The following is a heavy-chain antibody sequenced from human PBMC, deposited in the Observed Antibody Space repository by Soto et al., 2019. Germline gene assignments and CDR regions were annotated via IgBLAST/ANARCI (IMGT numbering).Heavy chain of an antibody. CDR3: XXXXXXDYWYFDL. CDR2: IIPALGTA. CDR1: GGTFSSHT. Sequence: QDQLVQSGAEVKKPGSSVKVSCKASGGTFSSHTFSWVRQAPGQGLEWMGRIIPALGTATYAQKFQGRVTIXAXXXXXXXXXXXXXXXXXXXXXXXXXXXXXXDYWYFDLWGRGTLVTVSS. V-gene: IGHV1-69*08. J-gene: IGHJ2*01.